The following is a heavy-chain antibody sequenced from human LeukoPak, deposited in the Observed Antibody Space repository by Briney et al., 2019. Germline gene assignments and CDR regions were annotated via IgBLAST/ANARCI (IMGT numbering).Heavy chain of an antibody. Sequence: ASVKVSCKASGYTFTGYYMHWVRQAPGQGLEWMGRINPNSGGTNYAQKFQGRVTMTRDTSISTAYMELSGLRSDDTAVYYCARGYCSGGSCYSVENWFDPWGQGTLVTVSS. CDR3: ARGYCSGGSCYSVENWFDP. CDR1: GYTFTGYY. V-gene: IGHV1-2*06. D-gene: IGHD2-15*01. CDR2: INPNSGGT. J-gene: IGHJ5*02.